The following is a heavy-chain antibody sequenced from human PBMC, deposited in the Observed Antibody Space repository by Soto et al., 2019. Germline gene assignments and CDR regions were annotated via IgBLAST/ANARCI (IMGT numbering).Heavy chain of an antibody. CDR2: IVASGDRT. CDR1: GFDFSNFD. D-gene: IGHD3-10*01. CDR3: VKGGWLDY. Sequence: EVQILETGGGLVQPGGSLRLSCAASGFDFSNFDMTWVRQTPGKGLEWVSFIVASGDRTKYADSVKGRFTISRDSSKNTLFLQMNSLRVEDTAVYYCVKGGWLDYWGQGTLVTVSS. V-gene: IGHV3-23*01. J-gene: IGHJ4*02.